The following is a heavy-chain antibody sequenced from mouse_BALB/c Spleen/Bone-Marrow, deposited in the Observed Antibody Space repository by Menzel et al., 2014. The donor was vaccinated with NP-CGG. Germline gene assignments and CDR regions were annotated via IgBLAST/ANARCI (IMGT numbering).Heavy chain of an antibody. Sequence: DVQLVEVWGGLAQTGGSRKLSCAASGFSFSSFGMDWVRQAPEKGLEWVAYISNGSSTIYYADTVKSRFTISRDNPKNTLFLQMTSLRSEDTAMYYCARKGAMITHYYAMDYWGQGTSVTVSS. D-gene: IGHD2-4*01. CDR2: ISNGSSTI. CDR1: GFSFSSFG. CDR3: ARKGAMITHYYAMDY. V-gene: IGHV5-17*02. J-gene: IGHJ4*01.